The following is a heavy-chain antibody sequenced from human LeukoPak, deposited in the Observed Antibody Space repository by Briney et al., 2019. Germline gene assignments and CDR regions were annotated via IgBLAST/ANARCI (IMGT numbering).Heavy chain of an antibody. CDR1: GFTFSSYA. V-gene: IGHV3-23*01. J-gene: IGHJ4*02. CDR2: ISGSGGST. D-gene: IGHD4-17*01. CDR3: AKDRVASGDYARLFDY. Sequence: GGSLRLSCAASGFTFSSYAMRWVRQAPGKGLEWVSAISGSGGSTYYADSVKGRFTISRDNSKNTLYLQMNSLRAEDTAVYYCAKDRVASGDYARLFDYWGQGTLVTVSS.